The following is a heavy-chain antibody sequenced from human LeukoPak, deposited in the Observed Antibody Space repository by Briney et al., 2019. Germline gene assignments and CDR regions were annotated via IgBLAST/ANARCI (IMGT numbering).Heavy chain of an antibody. CDR2: IWYDGSNK. J-gene: IGHJ4*02. Sequence: GGSLRLSCAASGSTFSSYGMHWVRQAPGKGLEWVAVIWYDGSNKYYADSVKGRFTISRDNSKNTLYLQMNSLRAEDTAVYYCARGNMVRGGRFDYWGQGTLVTVSS. V-gene: IGHV3-33*01. CDR1: GSTFSSYG. D-gene: IGHD3-10*01. CDR3: ARGNMVRGGRFDY.